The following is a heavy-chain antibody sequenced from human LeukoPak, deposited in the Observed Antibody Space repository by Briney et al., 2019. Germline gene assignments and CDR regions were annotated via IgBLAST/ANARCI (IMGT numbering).Heavy chain of an antibody. Sequence: ASVRVSCKASGYTFTIYGISWLRQAPGQGPEWMGWISGFTGATNYAQKFQGWVTMTRDTSISTAYMELSRLRSDDTAVYYCARGPYGSGSYFPPMNYGMDVWGQGTTVTVSS. CDR3: ARGPYGSGSYFPPMNYGMDV. V-gene: IGHV1-2*04. J-gene: IGHJ6*02. CDR2: ISGFTGAT. CDR1: GYTFTIYG. D-gene: IGHD3-10*01.